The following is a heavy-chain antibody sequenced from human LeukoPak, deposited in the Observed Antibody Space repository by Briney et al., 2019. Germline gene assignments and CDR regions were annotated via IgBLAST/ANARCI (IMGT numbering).Heavy chain of an antibody. D-gene: IGHD3-10*01. CDR1: GHTFTSYG. V-gene: IGHV1-18*01. J-gene: IGHJ3*01. CDR3: ASGRAVTLDGFDL. Sequence: ASVKVSCKASGHTFTSYGISWVRQAPGQGLEWMGTSDPEDGDTLYAQTFQDRVTMTEDTSTDTAYLELSRLRSDDTAIYYCASGRAVTLDGFDLWGQGTTVTVSS. CDR2: SDPEDGDT.